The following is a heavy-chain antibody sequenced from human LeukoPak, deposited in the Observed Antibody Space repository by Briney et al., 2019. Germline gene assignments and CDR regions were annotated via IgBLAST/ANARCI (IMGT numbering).Heavy chain of an antibody. J-gene: IGHJ3*02. Sequence: GGSLRVSCAASASTFSTYWMHWVRQAPGKGMVWVSCINSDVSSTRYADSVKGQFTTSRDNTKNTLYLQMNSLRAEDTAVYYCVREDSVNFPDAFDIWGQGTMVTVSS. V-gene: IGHV3-74*01. CDR3: VREDSVNFPDAFDI. CDR1: ASTFSTYW. CDR2: INSDVSST. D-gene: IGHD5/OR15-5a*01.